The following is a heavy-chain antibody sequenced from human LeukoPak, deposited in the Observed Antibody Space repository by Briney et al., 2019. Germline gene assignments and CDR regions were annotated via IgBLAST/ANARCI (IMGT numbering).Heavy chain of an antibody. D-gene: IGHD3-22*01. CDR1: GCSFSRFA. CDR3: TKDANYYDSSGFFIPFDY. V-gene: IGHV3-23*01. CDR2: ISGNGHQT. Sequence: GGSLRLSCSASGCSFSRFAMTWVRHLPGKGLDWVSTISGNGHQTYYGDSVKGRFSVSRDNSKNILYLQMDGLRTEEWFIDYCTKDANYYDSSGFFIPFDYWGQGTLVTVSS. J-gene: IGHJ4*02.